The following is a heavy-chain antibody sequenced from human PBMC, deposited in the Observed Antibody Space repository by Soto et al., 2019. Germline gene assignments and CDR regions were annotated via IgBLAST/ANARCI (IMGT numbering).Heavy chain of an antibody. Sequence: QVQLVQSGAEVKKPGSSVKVSCKASGGTFSSYTISWVRQAPGQGLEWMGRIIPILGIANYAQKFQGRVTITADKSTSTAYMELSSMRSEDTAVYYCARGEGVGGGDVWGQGTTVTVSS. V-gene: IGHV1-69*02. J-gene: IGHJ6*02. CDR1: GGTFSSYT. CDR3: ARGEGVGGGDV. CDR2: IIPILGIA. D-gene: IGHD3-10*01.